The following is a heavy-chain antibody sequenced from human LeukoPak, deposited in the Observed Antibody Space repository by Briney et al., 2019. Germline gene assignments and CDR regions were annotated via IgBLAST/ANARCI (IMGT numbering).Heavy chain of an antibody. Sequence: PLETLSLTCTVSGGSISSSSYYWGWIRQPPGKGLEWIGSIYYSGSTYYNPSLKSRVTISVDTSKNQFSLKLSSVTAADTAVYYCARASQDYYYYMDVWGKGTTVTVSS. CDR1: GGSISSSSYY. CDR3: ARASQDYYYYMDV. CDR2: IYYSGST. J-gene: IGHJ6*03. V-gene: IGHV4-39*07.